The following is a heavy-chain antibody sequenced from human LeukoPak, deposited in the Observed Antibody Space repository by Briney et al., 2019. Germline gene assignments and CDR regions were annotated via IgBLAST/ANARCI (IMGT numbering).Heavy chain of an antibody. D-gene: IGHD3-9*01. CDR2: IYDSGST. CDR3: ARRTYYDILWFDP. J-gene: IGHJ5*02. V-gene: IGHV4-39*01. Sequence: KPSETLSLTCTVSGGSISSSSYYWGWIRQPPGKGREGIGRIYDSGSTYYNPSLKSRVTICVDTSKSQFSLKLSLVTAADTAVYYCARRTYYDILWFDPWGQGTLVTVSS. CDR1: GGSISSSSYY.